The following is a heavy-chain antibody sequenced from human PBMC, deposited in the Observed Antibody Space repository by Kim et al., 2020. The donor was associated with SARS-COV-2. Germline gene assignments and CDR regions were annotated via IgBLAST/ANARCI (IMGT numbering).Heavy chain of an antibody. Sequence: GGSLRLSCAASGFTFSSYAMSWVRQAPGKGLEWVSAISGRGGSTYYADSVKGRFTISRDNSKNTLYLQMNSLRAEDTAVYYCAKDLADYYDSSGYYFGYWGQGTLVTVSS. CDR2: ISGRGGST. J-gene: IGHJ4*02. D-gene: IGHD3-22*01. V-gene: IGHV3-23*01. CDR1: GFTFSSYA. CDR3: AKDLADYYDSSGYYFGY.